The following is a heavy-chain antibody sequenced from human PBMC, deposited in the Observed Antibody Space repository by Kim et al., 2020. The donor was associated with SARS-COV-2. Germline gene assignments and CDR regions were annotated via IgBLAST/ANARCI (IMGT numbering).Heavy chain of an antibody. Sequence: GGSLRLSCAASGFIFSRNGMHWVRQAPGKGLEWVAVIWYDGINKDYADSVKGRFTISRDNSRNTLYLQMNSLRAEDTAIYYCARDREQHLDYWGQGTLVTVSS. D-gene: IGHD2-21*01. CDR1: GFIFSRNG. J-gene: IGHJ4*02. CDR3: ARDREQHLDY. V-gene: IGHV3-33*01. CDR2: IWYDGINK.